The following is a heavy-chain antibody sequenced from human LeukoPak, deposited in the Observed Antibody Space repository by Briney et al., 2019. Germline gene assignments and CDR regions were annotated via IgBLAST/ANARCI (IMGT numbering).Heavy chain of an antibody. CDR1: GFTFSSYA. CDR2: ISGSGGST. D-gene: IGHD3-22*01. Sequence: GGSLRLSCAASGFTFSSYAMSWVRQAPGKGLEWVSAISGSGGSTYYADSVKGRFTISRDNSKNTLSLQMNSLRAEGTAVYYCAKDGHYYDSSGRYYFDYWGQGTLVTVSS. J-gene: IGHJ4*02. V-gene: IGHV3-23*01. CDR3: AKDGHYYDSSGRYYFDY.